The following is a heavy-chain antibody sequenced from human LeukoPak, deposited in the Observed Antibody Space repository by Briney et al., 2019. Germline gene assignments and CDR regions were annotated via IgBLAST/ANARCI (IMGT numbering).Heavy chain of an antibody. Sequence: SVKVSCKASGGTFSSYAISWVRQAPGQGLEWMGGIIPIFGTANYAQKFQGRVTITADESTSTAYMELSSLRSEDTAVYYCATGLGYCSSTSCPRVAYWGQGPLVTVSS. V-gene: IGHV1-69*01. CDR2: IIPIFGTA. D-gene: IGHD2-2*01. J-gene: IGHJ4*02. CDR3: ATGLGYCSSTSCPRVAY. CDR1: GGTFSSYA.